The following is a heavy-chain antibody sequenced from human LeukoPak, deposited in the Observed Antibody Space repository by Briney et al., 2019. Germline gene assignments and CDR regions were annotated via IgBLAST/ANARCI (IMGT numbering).Heavy chain of an antibody. D-gene: IGHD3-22*01. J-gene: IGHJ4*02. V-gene: IGHV4-4*02. CDR1: GGSISNSNW. Sequence: SETLSLTCAVSGGSISNSNWWSWVRQPPGKGLEWIGEINHSGSTNYNPSLKSRVTISVDTSKNQFSLKLSSVTAADTAVYYCARRYYYDSSGYYPLWGQGTLVTVSS. CDR3: ARRYYYDSSGYYPL. CDR2: INHSGST.